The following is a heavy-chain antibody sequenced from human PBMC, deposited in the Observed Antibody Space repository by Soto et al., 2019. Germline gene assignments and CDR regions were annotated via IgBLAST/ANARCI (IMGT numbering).Heavy chain of an antibody. Sequence: PSETLSLTCSVFGGSMSPYYWSWIRQPPGKGLEWIANIYYRGNTNYNPSLESRVTISIDTSKNQFSLKLNSLTAADTAVYYCARHSKKTGDFDYYYGMDVWGQGTTVTVSS. CDR1: GGSMSPYY. CDR3: ARHSKKTGDFDYYYGMDV. V-gene: IGHV4-59*08. J-gene: IGHJ6*02. CDR2: IYYRGNT. D-gene: IGHD7-27*01.